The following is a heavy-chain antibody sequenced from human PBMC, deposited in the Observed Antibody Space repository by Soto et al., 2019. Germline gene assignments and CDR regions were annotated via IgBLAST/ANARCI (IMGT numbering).Heavy chain of an antibody. V-gene: IGHV4-31*03. CDR3: AAPSGAYSYDRLY. J-gene: IGHJ4*02. Sequence: VQLQESGPGLVKPSQTLSLTCSVSGDSINSGDYFWTWIRQNPGKGLEWIGYIYYSGATYYNPSPRSRVAISLDKSKNEFSLQLRSVTAADTAVYYCAAPSGAYSYDRLYWGQGTLVTVSS. CDR2: IYYSGAT. D-gene: IGHD2-15*01. CDR1: GDSINSGDYF.